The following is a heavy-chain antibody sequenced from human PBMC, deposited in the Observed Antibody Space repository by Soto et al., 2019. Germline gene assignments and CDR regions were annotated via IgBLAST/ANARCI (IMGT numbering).Heavy chain of an antibody. Sequence: QVQLQESGPGLVKPSETLSLTCTVSGGSVSSGSYYWSWIRQPPGKGLEWIGYIYYSGSTNYNPSLKSRVTISVDTSKNQFSLKLSSVTAADTAVYYCARGNPHLGWYYDSSGYPSGYFDYWGQGTLVTVSS. V-gene: IGHV4-61*01. CDR3: ARGNPHLGWYYDSSGYPSGYFDY. CDR2: IYYSGST. J-gene: IGHJ4*02. D-gene: IGHD3-22*01. CDR1: GGSVSSGSYY.